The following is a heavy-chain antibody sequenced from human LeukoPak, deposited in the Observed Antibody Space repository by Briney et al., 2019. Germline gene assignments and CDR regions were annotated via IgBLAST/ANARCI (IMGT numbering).Heavy chain of an antibody. V-gene: IGHV3-7*01. CDR2: IEPAGSAT. CDR3: GRFGYVSAVDP. J-gene: IGHJ5*02. D-gene: IGHD2-15*01. CDR1: GFAFSSYW. Sequence: GGSLRLSCGASGFAFSSYWTTWLRQAPGKGLEFVANIEPAGSATYYADSVKGRFTISRDNTKNLLYLQMNSLTAEGSAVYHCGRFGYVSAVDPWGQGALVTVSS.